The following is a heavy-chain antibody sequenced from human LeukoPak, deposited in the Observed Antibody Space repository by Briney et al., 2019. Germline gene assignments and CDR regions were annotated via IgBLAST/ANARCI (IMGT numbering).Heavy chain of an antibody. CDR1: GGSISSYY. D-gene: IGHD2-21*02. J-gene: IGHJ4*02. V-gene: IGHV4-59*01. Sequence: SETLSLTCTVSGGSISSYYWSWIRQPQGKGLGGIGNIYYSGSTNYNPSLKSRVTISVDTSKNQFSLKLSSVTAADTAVYYCARDGCGGDCSIGFDYWGQGTLVTVSS. CDR3: ARDGCGGDCSIGFDY. CDR2: IYYSGST.